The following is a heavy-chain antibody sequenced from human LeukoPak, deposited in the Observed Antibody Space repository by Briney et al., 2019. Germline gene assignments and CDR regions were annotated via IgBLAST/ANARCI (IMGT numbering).Heavy chain of an antibody. CDR1: GSTLTEHA. Sequence: GGSLRLSCAVSGSTLTEHAWSWVRQAPGEGLEWVSGIIDVGGTYYADSVKGRFSISRDDSRNTVYLQMNSLTAEDTALYYCARDRGKDYFGDWGQGTQVTVSS. D-gene: IGHD4-23*01. J-gene: IGHJ4*02. V-gene: IGHV3-23*01. CDR3: ARDRGKDYFGD. CDR2: IIDVGGT.